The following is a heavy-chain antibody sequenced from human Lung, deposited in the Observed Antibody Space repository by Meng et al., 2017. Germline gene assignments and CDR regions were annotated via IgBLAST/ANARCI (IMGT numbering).Heavy chain of an antibody. CDR3: ARGQKGYFDL. CDR2: IYNSGST. CDR1: GGSISSSNYY. J-gene: IGHJ2*01. Sequence: QQQESGPGLVKPAQTLSLTCTVSGGSISSSNYYWSWIRQPPGKGLEWSGHIYNSGSTYYNPSLKSRITISVDTSKNQFSLKLSSVTAADTAVYYCARGQKGYFDLWGRGTLVTVSS. V-gene: IGHV4-30-4*01.